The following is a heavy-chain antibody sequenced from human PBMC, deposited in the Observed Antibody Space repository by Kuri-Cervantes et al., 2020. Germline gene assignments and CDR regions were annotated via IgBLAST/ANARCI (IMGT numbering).Heavy chain of an antibody. CDR3: ARGLVGATMGFDY. Sequence: LSLTCAASGFTFSSYAMHWVRQAPGKGLEWVAVISYDGSNKYYADSVKGRFTISRDNSKNTLYLQMNSLRAEDTAVYYCARGLVGATMGFDYWGQGTLVTVSS. J-gene: IGHJ4*02. V-gene: IGHV3-30-3*01. CDR2: ISYDGSNK. CDR1: GFTFSSYA. D-gene: IGHD1-26*01.